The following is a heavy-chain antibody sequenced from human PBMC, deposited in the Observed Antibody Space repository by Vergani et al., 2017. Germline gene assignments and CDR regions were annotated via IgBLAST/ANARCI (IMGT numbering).Heavy chain of an antibody. J-gene: IGHJ6*02. D-gene: IGHD1-26*01. V-gene: IGHV4-30-4*08. CDR1: GGSISSGDYH. CDR2: IYYSGST. CDR3: ARASGSYPYYYGMDV. Sequence: QVQLQESGPGLVKPSQTLSLTCTVSGGSISSGDYHWSWICQPPGKGPEWIGYIYYSGSTYYNPSLKSRVTISVDTSTNQFSLKLSSVTAADTAVYYCARASGSYPYYYGMDVWGQGTTVTVSS.